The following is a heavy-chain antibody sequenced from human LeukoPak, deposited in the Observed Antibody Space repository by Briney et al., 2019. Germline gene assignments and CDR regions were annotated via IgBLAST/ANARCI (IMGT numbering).Heavy chain of an antibody. CDR2: ISGSGGST. CDR3: AKDWYITGTTLLFDY. Sequence: GGSLSLSCAASGFTFSSYAMSWVRQAPGKGLEWVSAISGSGGSTYYADSVKGRFTISRDNSKNTLYLQMNSLRAEDTAVYYCAKDWYITGTTLLFDYWGQGTLVTVSS. V-gene: IGHV3-23*01. CDR1: GFTFSSYA. D-gene: IGHD1-20*01. J-gene: IGHJ4*02.